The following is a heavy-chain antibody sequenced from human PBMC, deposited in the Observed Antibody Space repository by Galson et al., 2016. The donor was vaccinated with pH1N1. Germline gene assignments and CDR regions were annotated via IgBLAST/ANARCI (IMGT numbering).Heavy chain of an antibody. CDR2: ISPTDGYT. Sequence: SLRLSCAASGITFSDYYMTWVRQPPGKGPEWVSYISPTDGYTNYRDSVKGRFSISRDNAKNSVYLQMNDLRVEDTAKYFCVRSQYSGSSFDSWGQGTLVSVSS. CDR1: GITFSDYY. J-gene: IGHJ4*02. CDR3: VRSQYSGSSFDS. D-gene: IGHD5-12*01. V-gene: IGHV3-11*03.